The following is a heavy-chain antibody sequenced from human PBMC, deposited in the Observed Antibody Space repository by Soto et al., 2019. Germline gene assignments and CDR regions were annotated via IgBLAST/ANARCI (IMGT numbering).Heavy chain of an antibody. Sequence: ASVKVSCKASGGTFSSYTISWVRQAPGQGLEWMGWISPYNGNTYYAQKFQGRVTLTTDTSTSTVYMELRSLRSDDTAVYYCAKDQGSSWYEIDYWGQGTLVTVSS. D-gene: IGHD6-13*01. V-gene: IGHV1-18*01. CDR1: GGTFSSYT. J-gene: IGHJ4*02. CDR3: AKDQGSSWYEIDY. CDR2: ISPYNGNT.